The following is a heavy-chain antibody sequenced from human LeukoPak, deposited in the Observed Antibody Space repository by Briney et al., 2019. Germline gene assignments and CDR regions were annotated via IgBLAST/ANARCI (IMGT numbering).Heavy chain of an antibody. D-gene: IGHD6-13*01. CDR2: IKSNTGGT. V-gene: IGHV1-2*02. J-gene: IGHJ4*02. CDR3: AADKQQLSYYFDY. Sequence: ASVKVSCKASGYTLTAYYIHWLRQAPGQGLEWMGWIKSNTGGTKYVEKFEGRFTMTRDTSISTIYMELSGLRSDDTAVYYCAADKQQLSYYFDYWGQGTLVTVSA. CDR1: GYTLTAYY.